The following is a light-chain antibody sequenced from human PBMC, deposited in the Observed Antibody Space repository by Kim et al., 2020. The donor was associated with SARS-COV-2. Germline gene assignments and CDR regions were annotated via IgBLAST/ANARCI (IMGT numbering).Light chain of an antibody. Sequence: QSVLTQPPSVSGAPGQRVTISCTGSSSNIGAGSDVHWYQQLPGTAPKLLIYGNINRYPGVPDRFSGSKSGTSASLAITGLQAEDEADYYCQSYDSSLSGPYVFGAGTKVTVL. J-gene: IGLJ1*01. CDR3: QSYDSSLSGPYV. CDR1: SSNIGAGSD. V-gene: IGLV1-40*01. CDR2: GNI.